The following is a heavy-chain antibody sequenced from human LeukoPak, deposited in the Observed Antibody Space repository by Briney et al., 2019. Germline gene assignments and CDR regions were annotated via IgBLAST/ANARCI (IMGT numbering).Heavy chain of an antibody. V-gene: IGHV3-7*02. CDR3: ARIYYDSSGYRLFDY. CDR2: IKEEGSEK. J-gene: IGHJ4*02. Sequence: PGGSLRLSCAASGFTFSSYWMSWVRQAPGKGLEWVANIKEEGSEKYYVDSVKGRFTISRDNAKNSLYLQMNSLRAEHTAVYYCARIYYDSSGYRLFDYWGQGTLVTVSS. D-gene: IGHD3-22*01. CDR1: GFTFSSYW.